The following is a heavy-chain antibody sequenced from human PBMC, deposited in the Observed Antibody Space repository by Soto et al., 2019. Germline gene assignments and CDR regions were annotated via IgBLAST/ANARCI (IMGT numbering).Heavy chain of an antibody. Sequence: EVQLVESGGGLVKPGGSLRLSCVASGFTFTNAWMTWVRQAPGKGLKWAGRLKGKADGGTINYAAPVKGRFTISRDDSKNTVYLEINSLKTEDTAVYYCVTGLRSASLDFWGQGTLVTVSS. D-gene: IGHD1-26*01. V-gene: IGHV3-15*01. J-gene: IGHJ4*02. CDR3: VTGLRSASLDF. CDR2: LKGKADGGTI. CDR1: GFTFTNAW.